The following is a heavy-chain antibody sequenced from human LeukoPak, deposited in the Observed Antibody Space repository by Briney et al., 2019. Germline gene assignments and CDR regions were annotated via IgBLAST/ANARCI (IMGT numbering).Heavy chain of an antibody. V-gene: IGHV3-13*01. CDR3: AREGPYSSGLSGAFDI. CDR1: GFTFSSYD. J-gene: IGHJ3*02. Sequence: PGGSLRLSCAASGFTFSSYDMHWVRQATGKGLEWVSAIGTAGDTHYPGSVKGRFTISRENAKNSLYLQMNSLRAGDTAVYYCAREGPYSSGLSGAFDIWGQGTMVTVSS. CDR2: IGTAGDT. D-gene: IGHD6-19*01.